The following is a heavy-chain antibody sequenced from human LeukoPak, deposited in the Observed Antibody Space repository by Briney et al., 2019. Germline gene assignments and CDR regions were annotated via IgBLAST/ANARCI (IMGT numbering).Heavy chain of an antibody. CDR1: GFIFSNAY. J-gene: IGHJ5*02. Sequence: GGSLRLSCAASGFIFSNAYMNWVRQAPWKGLEWVGRIKSQTDGETTDYVAPVKGRFTISRDDSENTVYLQMNSLKTEDTAIYYCTTFRGISAPWGRGTLVTVSS. CDR2: IKSQTDGETT. D-gene: IGHD3-10*01. CDR3: TTFRGISAP. V-gene: IGHV3-15*01.